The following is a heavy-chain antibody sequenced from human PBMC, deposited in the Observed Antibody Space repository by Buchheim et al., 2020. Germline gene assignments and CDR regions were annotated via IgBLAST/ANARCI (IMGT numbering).Heavy chain of an antibody. D-gene: IGHD3-3*01. V-gene: IGHV3-30*02. Sequence: QVQLVESGGGVVQPGRSLRLSCAAFGFTFSSYGMHWVRQAPGKGLEWVAFIRYDGSNKYYADSVKGRFTISRDNSKNTLYLQMNSLRAEDTAVYYCAKDLRITIFGVVQVGGYGMDVWGQGTT. CDR2: IRYDGSNK. CDR1: GFTFSSYG. J-gene: IGHJ6*02. CDR3: AKDLRITIFGVVQVGGYGMDV.